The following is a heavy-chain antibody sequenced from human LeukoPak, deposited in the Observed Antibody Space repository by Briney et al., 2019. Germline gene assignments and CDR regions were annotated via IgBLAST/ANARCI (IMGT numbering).Heavy chain of an antibody. J-gene: IGHJ6*03. CDR2: IIPIFGTA. CDR1: GGTFSSYA. CDR3: ARVIAARPAYYYMDV. Sequence: ASVKVSCKASGGTFSSYAISWVRQAPGQGLEWMGGIIPIFGTANYAQKFQGRVTITTDESTSTAYMELSSLRSEDTAVYYCARVIAARPAYYYMDVWGKGTTVTVSS. D-gene: IGHD6-6*01. V-gene: IGHV1-69*05.